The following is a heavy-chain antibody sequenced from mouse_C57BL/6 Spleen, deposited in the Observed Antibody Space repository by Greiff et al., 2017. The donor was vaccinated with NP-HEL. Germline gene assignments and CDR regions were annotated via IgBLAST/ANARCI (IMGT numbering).Heavy chain of an antibody. CDR1: GFTFSSYA. D-gene: IGHD2-3*01. CDR2: ISDGGSYT. V-gene: IGHV5-4*01. CDR3: ARDIGDGYYAMDY. Sequence: EVQGVESGGGLVKPGGSLKLSCAASGFTFSSYAMSWVRQTPEKRLEWVATISDGGSYTYYPDNVKGRFTISRDNAKNNLYLQMSHLKSEDTAMYYCARDIGDGYYAMDYWGQGTSVTVSS. J-gene: IGHJ4*01.